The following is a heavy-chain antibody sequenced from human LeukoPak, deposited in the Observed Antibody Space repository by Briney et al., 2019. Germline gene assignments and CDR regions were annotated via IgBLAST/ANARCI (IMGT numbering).Heavy chain of an antibody. CDR2: ISSSGGSA. CDR1: GFTFRGYA. CDR3: ARGGTSSYYFVFDY. D-gene: IGHD1-26*01. Sequence: PGGSLRLSCAASGFTFRGYAMTWVRQAPGKGLEWVSVISSSGGSAYYADSVKGRFTISRDNFKNTLYLQMKSLTAEDTAVYYCARGGTSSYYFVFDYWGQGVLVTVSS. J-gene: IGHJ4*02. V-gene: IGHV3-23*01.